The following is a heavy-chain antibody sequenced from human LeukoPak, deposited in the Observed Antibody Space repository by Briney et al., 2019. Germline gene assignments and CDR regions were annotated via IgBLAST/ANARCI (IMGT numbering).Heavy chain of an antibody. CDR1: GFTFSSYA. J-gene: IGHJ4*02. CDR2: ISYDGSNK. Sequence: GGSLRLSCAASGFTFSSYAMHWVRQAPGKGLEWVAVISYDGSNKYYADSVKGRFTVSRDNSKNTLFLQMNSLRAEDTAVYYCAKDGGLWVSAHWGDSWGRGTLDTVSS. D-gene: IGHD7-27*01. CDR3: AKDGGLWVSAHWGDS. V-gene: IGHV3-30-3*01.